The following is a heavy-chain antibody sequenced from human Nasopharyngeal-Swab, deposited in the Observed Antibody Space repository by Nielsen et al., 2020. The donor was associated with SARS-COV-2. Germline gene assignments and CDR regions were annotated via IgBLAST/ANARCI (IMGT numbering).Heavy chain of an antibody. CDR2: IVGSGDISGSGGNT. CDR1: GYSFRTYG. D-gene: IGHD2/OR15-2a*01. Sequence: GGSLRLSCVASGYSFRTYGMSWVRQAPGKGLEWVAAIVGSGDISGSGGNTYYADSVKGRFTISRDNSKNTLSLQMNSLRAEDTAVYYCAKDPRGPYFFWGQGTLVTVSS. CDR3: AKDPRGPYFF. V-gene: IGHV3-23*01. J-gene: IGHJ4*02.